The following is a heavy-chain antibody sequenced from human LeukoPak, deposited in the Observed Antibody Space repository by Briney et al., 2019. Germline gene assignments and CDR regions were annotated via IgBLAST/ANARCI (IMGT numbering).Heavy chain of an antibody. D-gene: IGHD6-13*01. V-gene: IGHV4-59*08. J-gene: IGHJ3*02. Sequence: SETLSLTCTVSGGSISSYYWSWIRQPPGKGLEWIGYIYYSGSTNYNPSLKSRVTISVDTSKNQFSLKLSSVTAADTAVYYCARLEVAAADAFDIWGQGTMVTVSS. CDR3: ARLEVAAADAFDI. CDR2: IYYSGST. CDR1: GGSISSYY.